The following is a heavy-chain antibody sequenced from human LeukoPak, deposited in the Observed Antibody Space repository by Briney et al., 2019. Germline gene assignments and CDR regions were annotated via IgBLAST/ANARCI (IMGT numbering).Heavy chain of an antibody. CDR1: GGSFSGYY. J-gene: IGHJ4*02. CDR3: ASLYGSSWPPFDY. V-gene: IGHV4-34*01. D-gene: IGHD6-13*01. Sequence: PSETLSLTCAVYGGSFSGYYWSWIRQPPGKGLEWIGEIYHSGGTNYNPSLKSRVTISIDKSKNQFSLKLSSVTAADTAVYYCASLYGSSWPPFDYWGQGTLVTVSS. CDR2: IYHSGGT.